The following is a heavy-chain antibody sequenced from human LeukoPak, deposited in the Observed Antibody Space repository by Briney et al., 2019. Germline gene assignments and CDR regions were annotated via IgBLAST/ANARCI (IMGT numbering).Heavy chain of an antibody. CDR2: IRYDGSNK. D-gene: IGHD6-13*01. CDR1: GFTFSSYD. CDR3: AKALGAAAGTLYFDY. J-gene: IGHJ4*02. V-gene: IGHV3-30*02. Sequence: PGGSLRLSCAASGFTFSSYDMHWVRQAPGKGLEWVAFIRYDGSNKYYADSVKGRFTISRDNSKNTLHLQMNSLRAEDTAVYYCAKALGAAAGTLYFDYWGQGTLVTVSS.